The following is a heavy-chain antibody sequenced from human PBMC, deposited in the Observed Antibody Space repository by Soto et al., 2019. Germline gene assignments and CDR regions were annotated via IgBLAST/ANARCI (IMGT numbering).Heavy chain of an antibody. Sequence: GGSLRLSCAASGFTFSSYSMHWVRQAPGKGLEWVSGISGSGGSTHYADSVKGRFTISRDNSKNTLYLQMGSLRAEDMAVYYCARDPDSSGYYYFDYWGQGTLVTVSS. D-gene: IGHD3-22*01. CDR3: ARDPDSSGYYYFDY. J-gene: IGHJ4*02. CDR2: ISGSGGST. V-gene: IGHV3-23*01. CDR1: GFTFSSYS.